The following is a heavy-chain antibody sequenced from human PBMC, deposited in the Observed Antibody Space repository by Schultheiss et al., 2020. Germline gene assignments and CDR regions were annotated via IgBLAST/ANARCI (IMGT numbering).Heavy chain of an antibody. CDR2: ISGSGGST. CDR1: GFTFSSYA. D-gene: IGHD2-15*01. CDR3: AKGGSCSGGSRYYYYGMDV. V-gene: IGHV3-23*01. J-gene: IGHJ6*02. Sequence: GGSLRLSCAASGFTFSSYAMSWVRQAPGKGLEWVSAISGSGGSTYYADSVKGRFTISRDNSKNTLYLQMNSLRAEDTAVYYCAKGGSCSGGSRYYYYGMDVWGQGTTVTVSS.